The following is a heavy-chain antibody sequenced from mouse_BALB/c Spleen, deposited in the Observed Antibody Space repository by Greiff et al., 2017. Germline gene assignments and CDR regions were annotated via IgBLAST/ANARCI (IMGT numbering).Heavy chain of an antibody. V-gene: IGHV5-6-5*01. CDR1: GFTFSSYA. CDR3: ARGGDSAWFAY. CDR2: ISSGGST. Sequence: EVQGVESGGGLVKPGGSLKLSCAASGFTFSSYAMSWVRQTPEKRLEWVASISSGGSTYYPDSVKGRFTISRDNARNILYLQMSSLRSEDTAMYYCARGGDSAWFAYWGQGTLVTVSA. J-gene: IGHJ3*01.